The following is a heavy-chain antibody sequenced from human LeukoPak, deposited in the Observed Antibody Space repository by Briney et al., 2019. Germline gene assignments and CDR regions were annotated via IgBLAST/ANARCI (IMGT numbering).Heavy chain of an antibody. J-gene: IGHJ6*03. V-gene: IGHV4-61*02. CDR2: IYTSGST. CDR1: GGSISSGSYY. CDR3: ARDYHFHYYYYMDV. D-gene: IGHD3-3*02. Sequence: SETLSLTCTVSGGSISSGSYYWSWIRQPAGKGLEWIGRIYTSGSTNYNPSLKSRVTISVDTSKNQFSLKLSSVTAADTAVYYCARDYHFHYYYYMDVWGKGTTVTISS.